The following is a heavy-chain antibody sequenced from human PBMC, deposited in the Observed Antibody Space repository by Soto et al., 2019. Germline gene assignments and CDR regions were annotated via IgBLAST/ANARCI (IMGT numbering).Heavy chain of an antibody. D-gene: IGHD2-21*01. V-gene: IGHV3-72*01. CDR3: VRVRIYAGESGPPFDI. CDR1: GFTFSDNY. J-gene: IGHJ3*02. CDR2: IRNKANRYST. Sequence: EVQLVESGGGLVQPGGSLRLSCAASGFTFSDNYMAWVRQAPGKGLEWVGSIRNKANRYSTLYAASVKGRFTSSRDDSRTSLSLHIISLKAEDTDLYYCVRVRIYAGESGPPFDIWGQGTVVTVSS.